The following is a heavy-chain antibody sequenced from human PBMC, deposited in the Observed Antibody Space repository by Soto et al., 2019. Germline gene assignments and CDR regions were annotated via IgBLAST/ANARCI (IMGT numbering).Heavy chain of an antibody. CDR3: ARGRMAVVAAIRYYYYGMDV. CDR2: IIPIFGTA. Sequence: QVQLVQSGAEVKKPGSSVKVSCKASGGTFSSYAISWVRQAPGQGLEWMGGIIPIFGTANYAQKFQGRVTITADESTSTAYMELSSLRSEDTAVYYCARGRMAVVAAIRYYYYGMDVWGQGTTVTVSS. D-gene: IGHD2-15*01. V-gene: IGHV1-69*12. J-gene: IGHJ6*02. CDR1: GGTFSSYA.